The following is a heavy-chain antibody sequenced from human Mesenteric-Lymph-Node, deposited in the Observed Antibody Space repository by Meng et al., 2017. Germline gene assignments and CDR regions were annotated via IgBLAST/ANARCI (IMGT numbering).Heavy chain of an antibody. CDR2: ITSRSGAGT. CDR1: GYTFSSNA. CDR3: TKDCHGFHCD. Sequence: EVTLLESGGGLWQPGGCLTLSCEGAGYTFSSNAMSWVRQAPGKGLEWISAITSRSGAGTDYIDSVKGRFTISRDNSRNTLYLQMNSLRVEDTAVYYCTKDCHGFHCDWGQGTLVTVSS. J-gene: IGHJ4*02. V-gene: IGHV3-23*01. D-gene: IGHD5-24*01.